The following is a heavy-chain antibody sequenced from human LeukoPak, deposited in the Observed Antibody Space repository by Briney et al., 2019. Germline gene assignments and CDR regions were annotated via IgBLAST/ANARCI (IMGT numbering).Heavy chain of an antibody. D-gene: IGHD6-19*01. CDR2: IYHSGST. V-gene: IGHV4-4*02. CDR1: GGSISSSNW. CDR3: ARSPYSSGWSPFFDY. Sequence: SETLSLTCAVSGGSISSSNWWSWVRQPPGKGLEWIGEIYHSGSTNYNPSLKSRVTISVDTSKNQFSLKLSSVTAADTAVYYCARSPYSSGWSPFFDYWGQGTLVTVSS. J-gene: IGHJ4*02.